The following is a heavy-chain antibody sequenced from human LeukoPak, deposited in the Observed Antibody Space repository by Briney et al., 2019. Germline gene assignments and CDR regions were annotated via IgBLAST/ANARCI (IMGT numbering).Heavy chain of an antibody. V-gene: IGHV3-33*01. Sequence: GTSLRLSCAASGITFNAIHWVRQAPGKGLEWVALTWYDGRNKYYVDSVKGRFTISIDNSKNMEYLHINSLRADDTAVYYCARELFGTGSCPYYWGQGTLVTVSS. J-gene: IGHJ4*02. CDR2: TWYDGRNK. CDR1: GITFNA. CDR3: ARELFGTGSCPYY. D-gene: IGHD3-3*01.